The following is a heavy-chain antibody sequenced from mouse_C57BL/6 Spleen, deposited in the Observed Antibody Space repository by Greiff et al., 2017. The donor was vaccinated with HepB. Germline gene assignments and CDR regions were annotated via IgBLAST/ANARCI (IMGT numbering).Heavy chain of an antibody. CDR2: IDPSDSYT. V-gene: IGHV1-59*01. J-gene: IGHJ4*01. CDR1: GYTFTSYW. Sequence: QVQLQQPGAELVRPGTSVKLSCKASGYTFTSYWMHWVKQRPGQGLEWIGVIDPSDSYTNYNQKFKGKATLTVDTSSSTAYMQLSSLTSEDSAVYYSARGIVTTYYYAMDYWGQGTSVTVSS. CDR3: ARGIVTTYYYAMDY. D-gene: IGHD2-5*01.